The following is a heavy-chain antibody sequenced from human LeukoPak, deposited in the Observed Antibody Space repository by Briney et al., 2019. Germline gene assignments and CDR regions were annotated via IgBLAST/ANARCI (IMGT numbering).Heavy chain of an antibody. Sequence: ASVKVSCKVSGDTLTELSMHWVRQAPGKGLEWMGGFDPEDGETIYAQKFQGRVTMTGDTSTDTAYMELSSLRSEDTAVYYCATDLYCSGGSCYGYYYVDVWGKGTTVTVSS. CDR3: ATDLYCSGGSCYGYYYVDV. CDR2: FDPEDGET. V-gene: IGHV1-24*01. D-gene: IGHD2-15*01. CDR1: GDTLTELS. J-gene: IGHJ6*03.